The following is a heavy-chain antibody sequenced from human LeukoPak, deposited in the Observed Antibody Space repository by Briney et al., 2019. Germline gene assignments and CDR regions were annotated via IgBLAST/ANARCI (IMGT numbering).Heavy chain of an antibody. V-gene: IGHV1-2*06. CDR2: INPNSGGT. CDR1: GYTFTGYY. CDR3: ANSGFITMVRGVPFDY. Sequence: ASVKVSCKASGYTFTGYYMHRVRQAPGQGLEWMGRINPNSGGTNYAQKFQGRVTMTRDTSISTAYMELSRLRSDDTAVYYCANSGFITMVRGVPFDYWGQGTLVTVSS. J-gene: IGHJ4*02. D-gene: IGHD3-10*01.